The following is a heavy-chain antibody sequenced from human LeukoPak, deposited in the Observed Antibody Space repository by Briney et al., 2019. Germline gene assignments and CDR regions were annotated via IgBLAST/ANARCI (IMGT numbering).Heavy chain of an antibody. V-gene: IGHV4-4*07. Sequence: KPSETLSLTCTFSGGSINNFYWSWIRQPAGKGLEWIGRIHASENTNYNPSLKSRVTMSVDTSKNQFYLKLSSVTAADTAVYYCARGSNYYGSGSAYYYYMDVWGKGTTVTVSS. J-gene: IGHJ6*03. CDR1: GGSINNFY. CDR3: ARGSNYYGSGSAYYYYMDV. CDR2: IHASENT. D-gene: IGHD3-10*01.